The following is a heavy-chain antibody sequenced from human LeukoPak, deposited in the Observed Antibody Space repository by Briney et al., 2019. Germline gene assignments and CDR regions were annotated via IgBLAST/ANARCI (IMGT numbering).Heavy chain of an antibody. V-gene: IGHV3-15*01. J-gene: IGHJ4*02. Sequence: TGGSLRLSCAASGFTFSNAWMSWVRQAPGKGLEWVGRIKSKTDGGTTDYAAPVKGRFTISRDDSKNTLYLQMNSLKTEDTAVYYCLVLYSGSYSGVWGQGTLVTVSS. CDR2: IKSKTDGGTT. D-gene: IGHD1-26*01. CDR3: LVLYSGSYSGV. CDR1: GFTFSNAW.